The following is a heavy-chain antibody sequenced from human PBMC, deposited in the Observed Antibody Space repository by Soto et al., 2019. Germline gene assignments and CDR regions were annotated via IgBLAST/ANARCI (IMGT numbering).Heavy chain of an antibody. Sequence: GGSLRLSCAASGFTFSNYWMHWVRQAPGKGLVWVSRINSDGTSTSYVDSVKGRFTISRDNAKNTLFLQMNSLRAEDTAVYYCLLSYYHESRGYAGYCGQAILVTVSS. CDR1: GFTFSNYW. D-gene: IGHD3-22*01. CDR2: INSDGTST. J-gene: IGHJ4*02. V-gene: IGHV3-74*01. CDR3: LLSYYHESRGYAGY.